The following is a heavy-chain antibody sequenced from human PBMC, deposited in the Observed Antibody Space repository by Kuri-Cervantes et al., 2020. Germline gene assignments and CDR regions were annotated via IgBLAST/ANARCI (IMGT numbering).Heavy chain of an antibody. D-gene: IGHD4-17*01. CDR3: ARGGTTVTDYYFDY. CDR1: GGSISSGGYY. V-gene: IGHV4-31*03. J-gene: IGHJ4*02. CDR2: IYYSGST. Sequence: LRLSCTVSGGSISSGGYYWSWIRQHPGKGLEWIGYIYYSGSTYYNPSLKSRVTISVDTSKNQFSLKLSSVTAADTAVYYCARGGTTVTDYYFDYWGQGALVTVSP.